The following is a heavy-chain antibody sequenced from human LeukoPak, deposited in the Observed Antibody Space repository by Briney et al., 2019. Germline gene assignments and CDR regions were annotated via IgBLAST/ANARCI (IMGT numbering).Heavy chain of an antibody. J-gene: IGHJ3*02. CDR1: GDTFNNYA. Sequence: GASVKVSCKASGDTFNNYAISWVRQAPGKGLEWMGGIIPIFGTADYAQKFQGRVTITADESTSTAYMELSSLRSEDTAVYYCARAQNEGAFDMWGQGTMVTVSS. CDR2: IIPIFGTA. CDR3: ARAQNEGAFDM. V-gene: IGHV1-69*13.